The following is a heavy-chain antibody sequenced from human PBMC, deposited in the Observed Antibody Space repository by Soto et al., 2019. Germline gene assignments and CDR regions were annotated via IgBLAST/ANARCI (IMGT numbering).Heavy chain of an antibody. CDR3: ARGSGYSDSSGYSH. J-gene: IGHJ4*02. CDR2: IYYSGST. Sequence: PSETLSLTCTVSGRSISSGDYYWNWIRQPPGKGLEWIGYIYYSGSTYYNPSLESRVTISVDRSKNQFSLKLGSVTAADTAVYYCARGSGYSDSSGYSHWGQGTLVTVSS. V-gene: IGHV4-30-4*01. D-gene: IGHD3-22*01. CDR1: GRSISSGDYY.